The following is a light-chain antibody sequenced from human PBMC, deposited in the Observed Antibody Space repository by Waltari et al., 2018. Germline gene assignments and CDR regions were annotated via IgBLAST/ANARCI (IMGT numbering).Light chain of an antibody. Sequence: DIVMTQTPLSSPVTLGQPASISSRSSQSLADSRGSTSLCWLQQRPGQPPRLLIYKISNRFSGVPDRFTGSGAGTDFTLKISRVEAEDVGVYYCMHAIEVLTFGGGTKVEIK. CDR1: QSLADSRGSTS. J-gene: IGKJ4*01. CDR3: MHAIEVLT. V-gene: IGKV2-24*01. CDR2: KIS.